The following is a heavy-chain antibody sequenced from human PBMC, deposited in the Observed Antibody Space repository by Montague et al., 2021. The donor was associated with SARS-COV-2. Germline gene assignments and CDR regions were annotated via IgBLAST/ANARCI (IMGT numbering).Heavy chain of an antibody. CDR3: ARGIFTIPFIPAHYYMDF. D-gene: IGHD3-3*01. J-gene: IGHJ6*03. CDR2: IYYSGST. Sequence: SETLSLTCTVSGGSISSYHWGWIRQPPGKGLEWIGYIYYSGSTNYNPSLKSRVTMSVDTSKNQFSLKLSSVTAADTAVYYCARGIFTIPFIPAHYYMDFWGKGTTVTVSS. CDR1: GGSISSYH. V-gene: IGHV4-59*01.